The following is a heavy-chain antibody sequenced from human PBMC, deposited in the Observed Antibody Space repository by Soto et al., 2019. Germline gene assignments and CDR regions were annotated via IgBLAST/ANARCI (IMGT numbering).Heavy chain of an antibody. CDR2: IIPIFGTA. V-gene: IGHV1-69*01. D-gene: IGHD4-17*01. CDR1: GGTFSSYA. Sequence: QVQLVQSGAEVKKPGSSVKVSCKASGGTFSSYAISWVRQAPGQGLEWMGGIIPIFGTANYAQKFQGRVTINADESTSTAYMELSSLRSEDTAVYYCASWSYGDSHSPASFYGIMDVWCQGTTVTVSS. J-gene: IGHJ6*02. CDR3: ASWSYGDSHSPASFYGIMDV.